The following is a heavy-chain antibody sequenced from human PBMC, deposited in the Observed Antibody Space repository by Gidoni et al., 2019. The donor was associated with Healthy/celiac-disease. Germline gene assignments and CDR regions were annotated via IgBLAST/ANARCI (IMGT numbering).Heavy chain of an antibody. CDR1: GGTFSSYA. CDR2: IIPILGIA. V-gene: IGHV1-69*04. J-gene: IGHJ3*02. D-gene: IGHD3-3*02. CDR3: ASAISPRSAFDI. Sequence: QVQLVQSGAEVKKPGSSVKVSCKASGGTFSSYAISWVRQAPGQGLEWMGRIIPILGIANYAQKFQGRVTITADKSTSTAYMELSSLRSEDTAVYYCASAISPRSAFDIWGQGTMVTVSS.